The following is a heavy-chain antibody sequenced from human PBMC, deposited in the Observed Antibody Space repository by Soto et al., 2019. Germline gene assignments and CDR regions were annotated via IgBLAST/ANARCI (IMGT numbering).Heavy chain of an antibody. V-gene: IGHV6-1*01. J-gene: IGHJ3*02. CDR2: TYYRSKWYN. CDR1: GDSVSSNSAA. Sequence: SQTLSLTCAISGDSVSSNSAAWNWIRPSPPRGLEWLGRTYYRSKWYNDYAVSVKSRITINPDTSKNQFSLQLNSVTPEDTAVYYCAREKGAARPHAFDIWGQGTMVTVSS. CDR3: AREKGAARPHAFDI. D-gene: IGHD6-6*01.